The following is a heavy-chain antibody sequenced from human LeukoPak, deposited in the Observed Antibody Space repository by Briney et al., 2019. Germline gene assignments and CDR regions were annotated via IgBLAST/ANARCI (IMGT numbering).Heavy chain of an antibody. D-gene: IGHD3-22*01. V-gene: IGHV4-31*03. CDR3: ARSPYDNYFDP. J-gene: IGHJ5*02. Sequence: SQTLSLTCTVSGGSISSGGYYWSWIRHHPGEGLEWIGYIFYSGTTYYNPSLKSRVTMSVDTSKNQFSLKLSSVAAADTAVYHCARSPYDNYFDPWGQGTLVTVSS. CDR2: IFYSGTT. CDR1: GGSISSGGYY.